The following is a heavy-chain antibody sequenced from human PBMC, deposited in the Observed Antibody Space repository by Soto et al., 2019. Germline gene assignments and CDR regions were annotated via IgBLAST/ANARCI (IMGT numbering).Heavy chain of an antibody. V-gene: IGHV3-30*18. Sequence: VQLVESGGGVVHPETSLRLSCAASGFTFSSYVMHWVRQAPGKGLEWVAVISYDGNDKLYADSVKGRFTVSRDNSKNTLFLQMNSLRSEDTAVYFCGKDLRRWERAAGDSWGQGTQVTVSS. J-gene: IGHJ4*02. D-gene: IGHD1-26*01. CDR1: GFTFSSYV. CDR3: GKDLRRWERAAGDS. CDR2: ISYDGNDK.